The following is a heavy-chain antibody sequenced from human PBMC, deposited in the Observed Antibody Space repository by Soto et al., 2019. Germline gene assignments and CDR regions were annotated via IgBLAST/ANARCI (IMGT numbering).Heavy chain of an antibody. CDR3: ARGIVVVPAAHNWFDP. D-gene: IGHD2-2*01. CDR1: GGSISSYY. CDR2: IYYSGST. J-gene: IGHJ5*02. V-gene: IGHV4-59*08. Sequence: SETLSLTCTVSGGSISSYYWSWIRQPPGKGLEWIGYIYYSGSTNYNPSLKSRVTISVDTSKNQFSLKLSSVTAADTAVYYCARGIVVVPAAHNWFDPWGQGTLVTVSS.